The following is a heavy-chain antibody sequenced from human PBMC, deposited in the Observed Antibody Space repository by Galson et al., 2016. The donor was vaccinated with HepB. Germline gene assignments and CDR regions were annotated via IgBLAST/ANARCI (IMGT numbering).Heavy chain of an antibody. CDR1: GYTFTSYG. CDR2: ISGNNGNT. D-gene: IGHD5-24*01. Sequence: SVKVSCKASGYTFTSYGISWVRQAPGQGLEWMGWISGNNGNTNYAQRVQGRITMTTDTSTSTAYMELRSLRSDDTAVYYCARDGPGMATTSRWGQGTLVTVSS. J-gene: IGHJ4*02. V-gene: IGHV1-18*01. CDR3: ARDGPGMATTSR.